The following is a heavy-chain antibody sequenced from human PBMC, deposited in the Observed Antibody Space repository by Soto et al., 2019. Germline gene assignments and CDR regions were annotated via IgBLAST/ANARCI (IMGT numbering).Heavy chain of an antibody. Sequence: QLQLQESGPGLVKPSETLSLTCTVSGGSVSSDSYNWDWIRQPPGKGLEWIGTIYYSGSTDYNPSLKSRVTISEDTSNNQFSRKVTSVTAADTAVYYGARFYGNAFDIWGRGATVTVS. V-gene: IGHV4-39*01. CDR3: ARFYGNAFDI. CDR2: IYYSGST. J-gene: IGHJ3*02. CDR1: GGSVSSDSYN. D-gene: IGHD4-17*01.